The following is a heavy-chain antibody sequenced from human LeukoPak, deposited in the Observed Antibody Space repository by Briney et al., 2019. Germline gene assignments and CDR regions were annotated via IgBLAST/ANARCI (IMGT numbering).Heavy chain of an antibody. CDR2: TYYRSKWYN. D-gene: IGHD3-22*01. Sequence: SQTLSLTCAISGDSVSSNSAAWNWIRQSPSRGLECLGRTYYRSKWYNDYAVSVKSRITINPDTSKNQFSLQLNFVTPKDTAVYYCARVSYYYDSSGYYYYFDYWGQGTLVTVSS. V-gene: IGHV6-1*01. CDR1: GDSVSSNSAA. CDR3: ARVSYYYDSSGYYYYFDY. J-gene: IGHJ4*02.